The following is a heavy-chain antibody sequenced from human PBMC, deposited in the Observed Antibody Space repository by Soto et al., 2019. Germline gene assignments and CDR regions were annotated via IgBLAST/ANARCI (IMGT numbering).Heavy chain of an antibody. V-gene: IGHV3-30*18. D-gene: IGHD3-10*01. CDR3: AKVRFGELLPYYYYYGMEV. Sequence: GGSLRLSCASSVFTFSSYGMHCVRHSPGKWLEWVAVISYDGSNKYYADSVKGRFTISRDNSKNTLYLQMNSLRAEDTAVYYCAKVRFGELLPYYYYYGMEVWGQGTTVIVSS. CDR1: VFTFSSYG. CDR2: ISYDGSNK. J-gene: IGHJ6*01.